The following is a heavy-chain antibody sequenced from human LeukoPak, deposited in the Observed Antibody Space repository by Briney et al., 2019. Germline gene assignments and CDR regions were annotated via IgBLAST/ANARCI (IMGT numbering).Heavy chain of an antibody. CDR2: IKQDGSEK. D-gene: IGHD6-6*01. CDR1: GFTFSSYW. J-gene: IGHJ3*02. CDR3: ARAVLSSSLPFDI. Sequence: PGGSLRLSCAASGFTFSSYWMSWVRQAPGKGLEWVANIKQDGSEKYYVDSAKGRFTIPRDNAKNSLYLQMNSLRAEDTAVYYCARAVLSSSLPFDIWGQGTMVTVSS. V-gene: IGHV3-7*01.